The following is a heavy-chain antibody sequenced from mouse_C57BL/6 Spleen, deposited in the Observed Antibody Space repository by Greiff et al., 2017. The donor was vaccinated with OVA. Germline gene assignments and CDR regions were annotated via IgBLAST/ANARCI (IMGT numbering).Heavy chain of an antibody. CDR1: GYAFSSSW. J-gene: IGHJ4*01. CDR2: IYPGDGDT. D-gene: IGHD2-4*01. V-gene: IGHV1-82*01. CDR3: ARGELRRYAMDY. Sequence: VQLQQSGPELVKPGASVKISCKASGYAFSSSWMNWVKQRPGKGLEWIGRIYPGDGDTNYNGKFKGKATLTADKSSSTAYMQLSSLTSEDSAVYFCARGELRRYAMDYWGQGTSVTVSS.